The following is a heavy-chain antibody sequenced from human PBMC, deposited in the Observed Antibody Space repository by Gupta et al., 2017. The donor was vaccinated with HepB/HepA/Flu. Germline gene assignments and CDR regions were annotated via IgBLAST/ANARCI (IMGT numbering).Heavy chain of an antibody. D-gene: IGHD4-17*01. CDR3: AKGTTGY. CDR2: INQDGSEK. Sequence: VQLAESGGGLVQPGGSLRLSCATSGFTFSYYWMSWVRQAPGKGLEWVANINQDGSEKYYVDSVKGRFTISTDNADSSLYLQMNTLRPEDAAVYYCAKGTTGYWGQGTRGTVSS. CDR1: GFTFSYYW. V-gene: IGHV3-7*01. J-gene: IGHJ4*02.